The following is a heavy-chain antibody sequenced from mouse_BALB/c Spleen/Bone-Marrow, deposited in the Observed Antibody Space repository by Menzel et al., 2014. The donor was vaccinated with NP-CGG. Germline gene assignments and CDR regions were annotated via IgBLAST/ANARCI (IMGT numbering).Heavy chain of an antibody. CDR3: ARRDGYLFAY. D-gene: IGHD2-3*01. CDR1: GFFLTSYG. Sequence: VQLVESGPGLVQPSQSLSITCTVSGFFLTSYGVHWVRQSPGKGLEWLGVIRSDGSTDYNAAFISRLNISKDNSKSQIFFKMNSLQPNDTAIYFCARRDGYLFAYWGQGTLVTVSA. J-gene: IGHJ3*01. V-gene: IGHV2-2*02. CDR2: IRSDGST.